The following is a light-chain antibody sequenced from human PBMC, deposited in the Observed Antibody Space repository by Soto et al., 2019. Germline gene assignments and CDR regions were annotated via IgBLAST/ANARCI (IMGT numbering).Light chain of an antibody. CDR3: MQSTQLPPT. J-gene: IGKJ5*01. CDR2: EVS. V-gene: IGKV2D-29*02. Sequence: DVVMTQTPLSLSVAPGQPASISCKSSHSLLHITGETFLFWYLQKPGQSPQLLIYEVSTRVSGVPDRFSGSGSGTDFTLEISRVETDDVGIYYCMQSTQLPPTFGQGTRLAIK. CDR1: HSLLHITGETF.